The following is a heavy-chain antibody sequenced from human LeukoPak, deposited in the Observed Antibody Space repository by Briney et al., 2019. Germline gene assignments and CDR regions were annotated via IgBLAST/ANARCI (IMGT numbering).Heavy chain of an antibody. J-gene: IGHJ4*02. V-gene: IGHV3-23*01. Sequence: ETLSLTCTVSGGSISSSSYYWGWIRQPPGKGLEWVSAISGSGGSTYYADSVKGRFTISRDNSKNTLYLQMNSLRAEDTAVYYCAKDITMVRGGIFNYWGQGTLVTVSS. CDR1: GGSISSSSYY. CDR3: AKDITMVRGGIFNY. D-gene: IGHD3-10*01. CDR2: ISGSGGST.